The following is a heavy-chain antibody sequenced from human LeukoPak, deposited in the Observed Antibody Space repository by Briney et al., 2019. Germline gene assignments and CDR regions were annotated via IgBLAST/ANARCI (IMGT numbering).Heavy chain of an antibody. CDR1: GDFITAYY. V-gene: IGHV4-59*01. CDR2: VYYSGST. J-gene: IGHJ4*02. CDR3: ASNTGTVFDY. Sequence: SETLSLTCTVSGDFITAYYWSWIRQPPGKGLEWIGYVYYSGSTEYDPSLRSRVTISLEMSKHQFSLNLTSVTAADTAVYYCASNTGTVFDYWGQGALVTVSS. D-gene: IGHD1-7*01.